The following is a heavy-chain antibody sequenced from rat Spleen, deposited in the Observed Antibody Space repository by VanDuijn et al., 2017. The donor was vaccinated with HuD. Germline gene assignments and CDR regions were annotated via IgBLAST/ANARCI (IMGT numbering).Heavy chain of an antibody. D-gene: IGHD1-12*01. Sequence: EVQLVESGGGLVQPGSPLKLSCAASGFTFSSNWLNWIRQAPGKGLEWIGEINKDGSTMNYTPSLKDKFTISRDNVQNTLYLQMSKLGSEDTAIYYCATSPYYWYFDFWGPGTMVTVSS. CDR1: GFTFSSNW. CDR3: ATSPYYWYFDF. J-gene: IGHJ1*01. CDR2: INKDGSTM. V-gene: IGHV4-2*01.